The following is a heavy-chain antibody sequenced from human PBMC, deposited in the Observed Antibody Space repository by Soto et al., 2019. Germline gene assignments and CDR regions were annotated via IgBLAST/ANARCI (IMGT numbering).Heavy chain of an antibody. D-gene: IGHD3-22*01. CDR1: GGPISSGDYY. CDR3: ARYYYDSSGYQGHNWFDP. V-gene: IGHV4-30-4*01. CDR2: IYYSGST. J-gene: IGHJ5*02. Sequence: SETLSLTCTVSGGPISSGDYYWSWIRQPPGKGLEWIGYIYYSGSTYYNPSLKSRVTISVDTSKNQFSLKLSSVTAADTAVYYCARYYYDSSGYQGHNWFDPWGQGTLVTVSS.